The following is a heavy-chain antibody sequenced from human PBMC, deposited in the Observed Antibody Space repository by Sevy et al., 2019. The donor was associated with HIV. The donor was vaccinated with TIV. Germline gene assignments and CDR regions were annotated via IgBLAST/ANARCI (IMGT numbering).Heavy chain of an antibody. V-gene: IGHV3-23*01. CDR1: GFTFSSYA. CDR2: FSGSGGST. D-gene: IGHD3-22*01. Sequence: GGSLRLSCAASGFTFSSYAMSWVRQAPGKGLEWVSAFSGSGGSTYHADSVKGRFTISRDNSKNTLYLQMNSLRAEDTAVYYCAKGGSYYYDSSGYKDYWGQGTLVTVSS. CDR3: AKGGSYYYDSSGYKDY. J-gene: IGHJ4*02.